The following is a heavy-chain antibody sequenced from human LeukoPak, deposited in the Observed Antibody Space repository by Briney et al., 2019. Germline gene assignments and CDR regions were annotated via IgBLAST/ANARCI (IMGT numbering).Heavy chain of an antibody. V-gene: IGHV4-30-4*01. J-gene: IGHJ4*02. Sequence: PSETLSLTCTVSGGSLSSGDYYWSWIRQPPGKGLEWIGYIYYSGSTYYNPSLKSRVTISVDTSKNQFSLKLSSVTAADTAVYYCARVRGVITLIDYWGQGTLVTVSS. CDR3: ARVRGVITLIDY. CDR2: IYYSGST. CDR1: GGSLSSGDYY. D-gene: IGHD3-10*01.